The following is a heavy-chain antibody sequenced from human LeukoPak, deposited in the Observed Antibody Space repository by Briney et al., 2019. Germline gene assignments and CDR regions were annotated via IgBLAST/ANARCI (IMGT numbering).Heavy chain of an antibody. D-gene: IGHD6-6*01. CDR2: IYYSGST. CDR1: GGSISSSSYY. CDR3: ARQASFVFDP. Sequence: PSETLSLTCTVSGGSISSSSYYWGWIRQPPGKGLEWIGSIYYSGSTYYNPSLKSRVTIPVDTSKNQFSLKLSSVTAADTAVYYCARQASFVFDPWGQGTLVTVSS. V-gene: IGHV4-39*01. J-gene: IGHJ5*02.